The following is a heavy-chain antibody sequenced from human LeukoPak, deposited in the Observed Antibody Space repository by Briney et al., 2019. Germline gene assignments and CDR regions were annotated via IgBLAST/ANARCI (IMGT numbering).Heavy chain of an antibody. Sequence: PEGSLRLSCAASGFTFSGYAMNWVRQAPGKGLEWVSTISSGDNTFYADSVRGRFTISRDNSKNTLYLQMNSLRGEDTAIYYCAKDRGLGSFDYWGQGTLVTVSS. V-gene: IGHV3-23*01. CDR2: ISSGDNT. CDR1: GFTFSGYA. D-gene: IGHD3-10*01. J-gene: IGHJ4*02. CDR3: AKDRGLGSFDY.